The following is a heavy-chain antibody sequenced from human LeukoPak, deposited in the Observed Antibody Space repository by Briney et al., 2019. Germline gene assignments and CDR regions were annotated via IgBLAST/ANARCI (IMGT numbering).Heavy chain of an antibody. D-gene: IGHD5-18*01. CDR3: ARKGGTYGYAY. CDR1: GFTFSGYW. Sequence: PGGSLRLSCAASGFTFSGYWMSWVRQPPGKGLEWVANIKQDGSEKYYVDSVKGRFTISSDNAENSLYLQMNSLRVEDTAVYYCARKGGTYGYAYWGQGTLVTVSS. J-gene: IGHJ4*02. CDR2: IKQDGSEK. V-gene: IGHV3-7*01.